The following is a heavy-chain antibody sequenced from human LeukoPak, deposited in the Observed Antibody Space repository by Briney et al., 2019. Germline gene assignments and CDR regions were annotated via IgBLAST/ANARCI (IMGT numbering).Heavy chain of an antibody. D-gene: IGHD1-7*01. CDR3: ARGDQLPYNWYFDL. CDR1: GGSISSGDYY. V-gene: IGHV4-30-4*01. CDR2: IYYSGST. Sequence: SETLSLTCTVSGGSISSGDYYWSWIRQPPGKGLEWIGYIYYSGSTYYNPSLKSRVTISVDTSKNQFSLKLSSVTAADTAVYYCARGDQLPYNWYFDLWGRGTLVTVSS. J-gene: IGHJ2*01.